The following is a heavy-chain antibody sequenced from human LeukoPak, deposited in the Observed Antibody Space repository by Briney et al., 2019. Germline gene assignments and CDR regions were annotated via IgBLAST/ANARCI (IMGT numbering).Heavy chain of an antibody. J-gene: IGHJ6*02. V-gene: IGHV1-69*04. CDR2: IIPILGIA. CDR1: GGTFSSYA. Sequence: SVKVSCKASGGTFSSYAISWVRQAPGQGLEWMGRIIPILGIANYAQKFQGRVTITADKSTSTAYMELSSLRSEDTAVYYCAREYSSSPGDYYYGMDVWGQGTTVTVSS. D-gene: IGHD6-6*01. CDR3: AREYSSSPGDYYYGMDV.